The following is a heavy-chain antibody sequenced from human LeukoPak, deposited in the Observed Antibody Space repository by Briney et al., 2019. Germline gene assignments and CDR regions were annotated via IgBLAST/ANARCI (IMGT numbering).Heavy chain of an antibody. V-gene: IGHV1-2*02. J-gene: IGHJ3*02. CDR1: GYTFTGYY. CDR2: INPKSGGT. Sequence: GASVKVFCKASGYTFTGYYVHWVRQAPGQGLEWMGWINPKSGGTNYAQKFQGRVTMTRDTSISTAYMELSRLRSDDTAVYYCARGLAARPVGIWGQGTMVTVSS. CDR3: ARGLAARPVGI. D-gene: IGHD6-6*01.